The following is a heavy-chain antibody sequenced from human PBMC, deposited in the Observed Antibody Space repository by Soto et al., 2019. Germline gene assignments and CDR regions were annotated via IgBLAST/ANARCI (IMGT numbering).Heavy chain of an antibody. D-gene: IGHD5-18*01. V-gene: IGHV3-33*08. CDR3: AREKDSTMGPSFDS. CDR1: GFTFSSYG. J-gene: IGHJ4*02. Sequence: PGGSLRLSCAASGFTFSSYGMHWVRQAPGKGLGWVAVIWYDGSNKDYADSVRGRFTISRDNSKNTLYLQINSLRAEDTALYYCAREKDSTMGPSFDSWGQGTLVTVSS. CDR2: IWYDGSNK.